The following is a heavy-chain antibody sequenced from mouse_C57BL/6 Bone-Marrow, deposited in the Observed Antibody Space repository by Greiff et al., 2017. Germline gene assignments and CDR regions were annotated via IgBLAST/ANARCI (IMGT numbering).Heavy chain of an antibody. CDR1: GYTFTSYW. CDR2: IYPGDSDT. D-gene: IGHD2-4*01. V-gene: IGHV1-5*01. J-gene: IGHJ2*01. CDR3: TRVDYDVDY. Sequence: VQLKESGTVLARPGASVKMSCKTSGYTFTSYWMHWVKQRPGQGLEWIGAIYPGDSDTSYNQKFKGKATLTAVTSASTAYMELSSLTNEDSAVYYCTRVDYDVDYWGQGTTLTVSS.